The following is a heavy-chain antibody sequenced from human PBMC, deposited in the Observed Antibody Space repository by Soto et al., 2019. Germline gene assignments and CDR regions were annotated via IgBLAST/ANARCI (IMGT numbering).Heavy chain of an antibody. Sequence: EVQLLESGGKLVQPGGSLTLSCAASGFTFRTYALAWVRQAPGKGLEWVSGVSASGLNTDYADPVKGRSYISRDNSKNTVSLHMNSLRAADTALYYCAKDRSRRTSGYFSDYWGQGTPVTVSS. CDR3: AKDRSRRTSGYFSDY. D-gene: IGHD1-1*01. CDR1: GFTFRTYA. CDR2: VSASGLNT. J-gene: IGHJ4*02. V-gene: IGHV3-23*01.